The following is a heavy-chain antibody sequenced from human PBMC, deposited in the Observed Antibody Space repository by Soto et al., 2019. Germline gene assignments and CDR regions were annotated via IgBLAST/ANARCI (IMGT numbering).Heavy chain of an antibody. CDR1: GYTFTSYG. J-gene: IGHJ4*02. CDR2: ISAYNGNT. CDR3: ARTSPGEWELVRGENY. Sequence: QVQLVQSGAEVKKPGASVKVSCKASGYTFTSYGISWVRQAPGQGLEWMGWISAYNGNTNYAQKLQGRVTMTTDTSASTAYMELGSLRSDDTAVYYCARTSPGEWELVRGENYWGQGTLVTVSS. D-gene: IGHD1-26*01. V-gene: IGHV1-18*01.